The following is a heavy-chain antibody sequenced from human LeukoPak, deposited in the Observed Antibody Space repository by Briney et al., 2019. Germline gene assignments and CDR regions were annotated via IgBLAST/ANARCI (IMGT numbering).Heavy chain of an antibody. Sequence: SVKVSCKASGYTFTGYYMHWVRQAPGQGLEWMGWINPNSGGTNYAQKFQGRVTMTRDTSISTAYMELSRLRSDDTAVYYCARVPADSQLPPVHFDYWGQGTLVTVSS. V-gene: IGHV1-2*02. CDR3: ARVPADSQLPPVHFDY. CDR2: INPNSGGT. D-gene: IGHD2-2*01. CDR1: GYTFTGYY. J-gene: IGHJ4*02.